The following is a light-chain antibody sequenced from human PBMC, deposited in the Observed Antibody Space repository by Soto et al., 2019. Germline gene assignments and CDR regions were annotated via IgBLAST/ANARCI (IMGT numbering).Light chain of an antibody. J-gene: IGKJ1*01. CDR2: DAS. CDR1: QSVSRH. V-gene: IGKV3-11*01. CDR3: QQRSNWPGT. Sequence: EIVLTQSPATLSLSPGERATLSCRASQSVSRHLAWYQQKPGQAPRLLMYDASNRATGIPARFSGSGSGTDFTLAISSLGPEDFAVYYCQQRSNWPGTFGQGTKVEIK.